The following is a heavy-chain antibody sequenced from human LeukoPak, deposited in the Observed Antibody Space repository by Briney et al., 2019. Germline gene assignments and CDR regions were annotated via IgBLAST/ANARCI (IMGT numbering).Heavy chain of an antibody. D-gene: IGHD4-17*01. CDR2: IIPIFGTA. CDR3: ARADPGDFKVVGWYFDL. CDR1: GGTCSSYA. V-gene: IGHV1-69*13. Sequence: GASVKVSCKASGGTCSSYAISWVRQAPGQGLEWMGGIIPIFGTANYAQKFQGRVTITADESTSTAYTELSSLRSEDTAVYYCARADPGDFKVVGWYFDLWGRGTLVTVSS. J-gene: IGHJ2*01.